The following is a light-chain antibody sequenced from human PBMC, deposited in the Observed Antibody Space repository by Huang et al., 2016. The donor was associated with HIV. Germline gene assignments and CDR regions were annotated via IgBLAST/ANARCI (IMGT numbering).Light chain of an antibody. Sequence: EIVLTQSPATLSLSPGERATLSCRASQSVSRYLTWYQQKPRQAPRLLIYDASNRATGIPARFSGSGSGTDFTLTISSLEPEDFAVYYCQQRSNWGWTFGQGTKVEIK. CDR3: QQRSNWGWT. CDR1: QSVSRY. J-gene: IGKJ1*01. CDR2: DAS. V-gene: IGKV3-11*01.